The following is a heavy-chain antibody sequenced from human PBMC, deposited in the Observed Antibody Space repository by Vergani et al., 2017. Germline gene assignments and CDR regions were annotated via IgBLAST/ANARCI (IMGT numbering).Heavy chain of an antibody. D-gene: IGHD6-6*01. J-gene: IGHJ4*02. CDR1: GGSFSGYY. CDR2: INHSGST. V-gene: IGHV4-34*01. Sequence: QVQLQQWGAGLLKPSETLSLTCAVYGGSFSGYYWSWIRQPPGKGLEWIGEINHSGSTNYNPSLKSRVTISVDTSKNQFSLSLSSVTAADTAVYYCASRDATIAARGSSFDYWGQGTLVTVSS. CDR3: ASRDATIAARGSSFDY.